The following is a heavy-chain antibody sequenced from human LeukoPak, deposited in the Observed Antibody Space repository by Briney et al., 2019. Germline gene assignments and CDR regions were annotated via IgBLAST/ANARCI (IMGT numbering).Heavy chain of an antibody. Sequence: SETLSLTCTVSGGSISSYYWSWIRQPPGKGLEWIGYIYYSGSTNYNPSLKSRVTISVDTSKNQFSLKLSSVTAADTAVYYCARGVITSGGVIVYYFDYWGQGTLVTVSS. D-gene: IGHD3-16*02. CDR1: GGSISSYY. J-gene: IGHJ4*02. V-gene: IGHV4-59*01. CDR2: IYYSGST. CDR3: ARGVITSGGVIVYYFDY.